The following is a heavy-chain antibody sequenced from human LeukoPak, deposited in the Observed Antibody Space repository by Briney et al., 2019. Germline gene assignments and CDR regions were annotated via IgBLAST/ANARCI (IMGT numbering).Heavy chain of an antibody. CDR2: ISSSSSYI. Sequence: KPGGSLRLSCAASGFTFSDYYMNWVPQAPGKGLEWVSSISSSSSYIYYADSVKGRFTISRDNAKNSLYLQMNSLRAEDTAVYYCARHGYSYGQGFDYWGQGTLVTVSS. CDR1: GFTFSDYY. J-gene: IGHJ4*02. CDR3: ARHGYSYGQGFDY. D-gene: IGHD5-18*01. V-gene: IGHV3-21*01.